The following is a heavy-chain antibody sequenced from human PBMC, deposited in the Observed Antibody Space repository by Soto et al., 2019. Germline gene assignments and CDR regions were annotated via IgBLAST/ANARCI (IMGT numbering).Heavy chain of an antibody. J-gene: IGHJ3*02. Sequence: SVKVSCKASGGTFSSYAISWVRQAPGQGLEWMGGIIPIFGTANYAQKFQGRVTITADGSTSTAYMELSSLRSEDTAVYYCARAPGYSYAVKAFDIWGQGTMVTVSS. CDR1: GGTFSSYA. V-gene: IGHV1-69*13. D-gene: IGHD5-18*01. CDR3: ARAPGYSYAVKAFDI. CDR2: IIPIFGTA.